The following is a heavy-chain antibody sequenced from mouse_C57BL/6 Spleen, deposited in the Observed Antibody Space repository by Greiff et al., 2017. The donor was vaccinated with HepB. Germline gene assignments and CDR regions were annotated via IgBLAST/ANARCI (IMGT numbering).Heavy chain of an antibody. J-gene: IGHJ1*03. CDR1: GFNIKDYY. V-gene: IGHV14-2*01. CDR2: IDPEDGET. D-gene: IGHD1-1*01. CDR3: TYYYGSSYGGDWYFDV. Sequence: VQLQQSGAELVKPGASVKLSCTASGFNIKDYYMHWVKQRTEQGLEWIGRIDPEDGETKYAPKFQGKATITADTSSNTAYLQLNSLTAEDTAVYYCTYYYGSSYGGDWYFDVWGTGTTVTVSS.